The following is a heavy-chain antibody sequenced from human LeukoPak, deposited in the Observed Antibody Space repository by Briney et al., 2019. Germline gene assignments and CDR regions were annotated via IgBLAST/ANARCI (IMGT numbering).Heavy chain of an antibody. D-gene: IGHD3-10*01. CDR2: VNSDGSST. CDR3: ARDRGFGMDV. CDR1: GFTFRSHW. J-gene: IGHJ6*02. Sequence: PGGSLRLSCAASGFTFRSHWMHWVRQPPGKGLVWVSRVNSDGSSTTYADSVKGRFSISRDNAKNTLYLQMNSLRAEDTAVYYCARDRGFGMDVWGQGTTVTVSS. V-gene: IGHV3-74*01.